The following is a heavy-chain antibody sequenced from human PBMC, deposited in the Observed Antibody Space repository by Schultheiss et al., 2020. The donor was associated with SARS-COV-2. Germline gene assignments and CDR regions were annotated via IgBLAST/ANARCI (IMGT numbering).Heavy chain of an antibody. CDR2: INHSGST. V-gene: IGHV4-34*01. J-gene: IGHJ4*02. CDR3: ARDRRGSGYYLIDY. D-gene: IGHD3-3*01. Sequence: SETLSLTCTVSGGSISSYYWSWIRQPAGKGLEWIGEINHSGSTNYNPSLKSRVTISVDTSKNQFSLKLSSVTAADTAVYYCARDRRGSGYYLIDYWGQGTLVTVSS. CDR1: GGSISSYY.